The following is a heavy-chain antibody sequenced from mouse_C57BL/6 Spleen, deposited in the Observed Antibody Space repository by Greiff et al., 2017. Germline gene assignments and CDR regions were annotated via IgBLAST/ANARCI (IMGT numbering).Heavy chain of an antibody. J-gene: IGHJ3*01. CDR3: ASGAGFHRGIAY. Sequence: QVQLQQPGTELVKPGASVKLSCKASGYTFTSYWMHWVKQRPGQGLEWIGNINPSNGGTNYNEKFKSKATLTVAKSSSTAYMQLSSLTSEDAAVYYCASGAGFHRGIAYWGQGTLVTVSA. CDR1: GYTFTSYW. V-gene: IGHV1-53*01. CDR2: INPSNGGT.